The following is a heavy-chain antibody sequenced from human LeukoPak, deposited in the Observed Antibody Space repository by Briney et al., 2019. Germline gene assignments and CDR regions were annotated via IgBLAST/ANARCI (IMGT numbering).Heavy chain of an antibody. V-gene: IGHV3-21*04. D-gene: IGHD6-19*01. CDR2: ISTSGIYI. CDR3: AKDYSSGWYDFDY. J-gene: IGHJ4*02. Sequence: PGGSLRLSCAASAFTFSSYSMNWVRQAPGKGLEWVSSISTSGIYIYYADSVKGRFTISRGNSKNTLYLQMNSLRAEDTAVYYCAKDYSSGWYDFDYWGQGTLVTVSS. CDR1: AFTFSSYS.